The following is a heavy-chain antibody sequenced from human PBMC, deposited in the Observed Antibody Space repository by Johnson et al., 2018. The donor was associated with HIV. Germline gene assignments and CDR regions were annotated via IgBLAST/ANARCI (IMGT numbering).Heavy chain of an antibody. CDR2: ISYDGSNK. D-gene: IGHD4-17*01. J-gene: IGHJ3*02. Sequence: QVQLVESGGGVVQPGRSLRLSCAASGFTFSSYGMHWVRQAPGKGLEWVAVISYDGSNKYYAASVKGRFTISRDNSKNTLYLQMNSLRAEDTAVYYCARSVDYGDSLCAFDIWGQGTMVTVSS. CDR3: ARSVDYGDSLCAFDI. V-gene: IGHV3-30*03. CDR1: GFTFSSYG.